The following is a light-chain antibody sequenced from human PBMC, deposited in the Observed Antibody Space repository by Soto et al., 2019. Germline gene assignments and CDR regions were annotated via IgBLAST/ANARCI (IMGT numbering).Light chain of an antibody. Sequence: QPVLTQSSSASASVGASVKLTCTLSSGHSSYIIAWHQQQPGKAPRYLMKLEGSGSYNKGSGVPDRFSGSSSGADRYLTISNLQSEDEADYYCETWDSNPWVFRGGIKVTVL. J-gene: IGLJ3*02. V-gene: IGLV4-60*03. CDR2: LEGSGSY. CDR1: SGHSSYI. CDR3: ETWDSNPWV.